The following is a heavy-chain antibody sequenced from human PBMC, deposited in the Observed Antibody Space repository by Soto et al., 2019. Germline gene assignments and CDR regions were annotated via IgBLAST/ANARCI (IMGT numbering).Heavy chain of an antibody. CDR3: ASVGATYYYYGMDV. V-gene: IGHV4-39*01. D-gene: IGHD1-26*01. CDR2: IYYSGST. CDR1: GGSISSSSYY. J-gene: IGHJ6*02. Sequence: KSSETLSLTCTVSGGSISSSSYYWGWIRQPPGKGLEWIGSIYYSGSTYYNPSLKSRVTISVDTSKNQFSLKMRSVTAADTAVYYCASVGATYYYYGMDVWGQGTTVTVSS.